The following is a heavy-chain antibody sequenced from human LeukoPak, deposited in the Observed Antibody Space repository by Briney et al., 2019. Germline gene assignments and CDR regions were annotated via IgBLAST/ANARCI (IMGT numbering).Heavy chain of an antibody. CDR3: ARVPNDGVTGTVVDY. D-gene: IGHD4-23*01. V-gene: IGHV4-61*01. CDR1: GGSISISGDSISTNY. J-gene: IGHJ4*02. CDR2: IHNSGRI. Sequence: SETLSLTCTVSGGSISISGDSISTNYWTWIRQPPGKGLECVGFIHNSGRINFNPSLRSRVTMSLDASKNQFSLRLSSVTPADTAVYYCARVPNDGVTGTVVDYWGQGTLVTVSS.